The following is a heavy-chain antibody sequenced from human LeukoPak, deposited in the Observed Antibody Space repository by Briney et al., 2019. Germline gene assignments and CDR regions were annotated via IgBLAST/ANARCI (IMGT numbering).Heavy chain of an antibody. CDR3: AREEDYGDYVDWFDP. CDR2: ISAYNGNT. CDR1: GYTFTSYG. J-gene: IGHJ5*02. D-gene: IGHD4-17*01. Sequence: GASVKVSCKASGYTFTSYGISWVRQAPGQGLEWMGWISAYNGNTHYAQNPQGRVTMTTDTSTSTAYMELRSLRSDDPAVYYCAREEDYGDYVDWFDPWGQGTLVTVSS. V-gene: IGHV1-18*01.